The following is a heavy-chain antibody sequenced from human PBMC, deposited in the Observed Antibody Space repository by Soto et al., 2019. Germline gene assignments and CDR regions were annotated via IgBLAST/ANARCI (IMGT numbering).Heavy chain of an antibody. D-gene: IGHD5-18*01. J-gene: IGHJ4*02. CDR1: GYTFTGYY. Sequence: QVQLVQSGAEVKKPGASVKVSCKASGYTFTGYYMHWVRQAPGQGLEWMGWINPNSGGTNYAQKFQGWVTMTRDTFVGAAYMGLRMVRSDDMVGDYCARGGGEDTAMVDDYWGQGTLVTVSS. CDR2: INPNSGGT. CDR3: ARGGGEDTAMVDDY. V-gene: IGHV1-2*04.